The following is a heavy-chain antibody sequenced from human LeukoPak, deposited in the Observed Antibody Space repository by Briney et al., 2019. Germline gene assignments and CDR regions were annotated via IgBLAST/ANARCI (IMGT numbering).Heavy chain of an antibody. CDR3: ARTIKEYYDILTGYVTGYYYMDV. J-gene: IGHJ6*03. V-gene: IGHV4-30-4*08. CDR1: GGSISSGDYY. Sequence: PSETLSLTCTVSGGSISSGDYYWSWIRQPPGKGLEWIGYIYYSGSTYYNPSLKSRVTISVDTSKNQFSLKLSSVTAADTAVYYCARTIKEYYDILTGYVTGYYYMDVWGKGTTVTVSS. D-gene: IGHD3-9*01. CDR2: IYYSGST.